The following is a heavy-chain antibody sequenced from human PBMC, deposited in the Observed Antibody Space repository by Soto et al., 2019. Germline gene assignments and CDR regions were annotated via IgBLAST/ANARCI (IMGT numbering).Heavy chain of an antibody. CDR2: ISYDGSNK. CDR3: AKDNFVEMATTPDF. Sequence: PGGSLRLSCAASGFTFSSYGMHWVRQAPGKGLEWVAVISYDGSNKYYADSVKGRFTISRDNSKNTLYLQMNSLRAEDTAVYYCAKDNFVEMATTPDFWGQGTLVTVSS. CDR1: GFTFSSYG. V-gene: IGHV3-30*18. J-gene: IGHJ4*02. D-gene: IGHD5-12*01.